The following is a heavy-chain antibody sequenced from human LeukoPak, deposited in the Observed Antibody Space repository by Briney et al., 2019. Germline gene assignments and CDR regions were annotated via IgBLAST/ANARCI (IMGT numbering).Heavy chain of an antibody. CDR2: INQDGSEK. CDR3: ARDRITDFWSGYYTNYFDY. Sequence: GGSLRLSCAASGFTFTTNWMTWVRQAPGKGLEWVATINQDGSEKYYVDSVKGRFTISRDNAKNSLFLQMNSLRAEDTAVYYCARDRITDFWSGYYTNYFDYWGQGTLVTVSS. J-gene: IGHJ4*02. V-gene: IGHV3-7*01. CDR1: GFTFTTNW. D-gene: IGHD3-3*01.